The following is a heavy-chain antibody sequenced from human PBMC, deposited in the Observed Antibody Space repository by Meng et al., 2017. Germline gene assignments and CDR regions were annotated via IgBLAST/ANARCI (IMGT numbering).Heavy chain of an antibody. Sequence: GESLKISCAASGFTFSDYYMSWIRQAPGKGLEWVSYISSSGSTIYYADSVKGRFTISRDNAKNALYLQMNSLRAEDTAVYYCARALSDDSSGYYNSLDYWGQGTLVTVSS. CDR2: ISSSGSTI. CDR1: GFTFSDYY. V-gene: IGHV3-11*04. D-gene: IGHD3-22*01. J-gene: IGHJ4*02. CDR3: ARALSDDSSGYYNSLDY.